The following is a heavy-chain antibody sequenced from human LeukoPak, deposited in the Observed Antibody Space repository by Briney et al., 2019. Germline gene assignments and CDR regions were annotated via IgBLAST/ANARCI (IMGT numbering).Heavy chain of an antibody. CDR3: ARVSVIDFSHTNYYYYGMDV. V-gene: IGHV1-24*01. Sequence: ASVKVSCKVSGYTLTELSMHWVRQAPGKGLEWMGGFDPEDGEAIYAQKFQGRVTMTEDTSTDTAYMELRSLRSDDTAVYYCARVSVIDFSHTNYYYYGMDVWGQGTTVTVSS. J-gene: IGHJ6*02. CDR1: GYTLTELS. CDR2: FDPEDGEA. D-gene: IGHD3-10*01.